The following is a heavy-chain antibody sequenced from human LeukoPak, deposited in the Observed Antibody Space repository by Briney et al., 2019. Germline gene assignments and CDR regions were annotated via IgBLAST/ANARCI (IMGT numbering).Heavy chain of an antibody. CDR3: ARTATPLAAAGIVGAFDI. Sequence: SETLSLTCAVYGGSFSGYYWSWIRQPPGKGLEWIGEINHSGSTNYNPSLKSRVTISVDTSKNQFSLKLSSVPAADTAVYYCARTATPLAAAGIVGAFDIWGQGTMVTVSS. D-gene: IGHD6-13*01. J-gene: IGHJ3*02. V-gene: IGHV4-34*01. CDR1: GGSFSGYY. CDR2: INHSGST.